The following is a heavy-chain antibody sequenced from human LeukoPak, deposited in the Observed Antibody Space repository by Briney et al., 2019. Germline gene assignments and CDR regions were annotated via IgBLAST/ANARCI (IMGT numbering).Heavy chain of an antibody. D-gene: IGHD6-13*01. Sequence: GGSLRLSCAASGFTFYDYGMSWVRQAPGKGLEWVSDINWNGDSTGYADSVKGRFTISRDNAKNSLYMQMNSLRAEDTAVYYCARDALRPTGIAAAGTWDYWGQETLVTVSS. J-gene: IGHJ4*02. CDR3: ARDALRPTGIAAAGTWDY. V-gene: IGHV3-20*04. CDR2: INWNGDST. CDR1: GFTFYDYG.